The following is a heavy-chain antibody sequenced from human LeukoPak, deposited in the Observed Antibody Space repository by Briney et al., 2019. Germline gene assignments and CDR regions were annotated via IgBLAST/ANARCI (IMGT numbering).Heavy chain of an antibody. D-gene: IGHD3-10*02. V-gene: IGHV3-43*01. J-gene: IGHJ4*02. CDR1: GFNFDRYT. CDR2: AGWAGGTT. CDR3: ARELGTMFFDY. Sequence: PGGSLRLSCATSGFNFDRYTIHWVRQAPGKGLEWVSLAGWAGGTTFYSDSVRGRFTISRDSGRKSVYLQMSSLTTDDTAFYFCARELGTMFFDYWGQGALVTVSS.